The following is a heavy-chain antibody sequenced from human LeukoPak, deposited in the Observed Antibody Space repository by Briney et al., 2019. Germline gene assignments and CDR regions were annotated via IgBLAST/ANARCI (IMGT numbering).Heavy chain of an antibody. CDR3: ATTPRRYCSSTSCSNDY. D-gene: IGHD2-2*01. Sequence: GGYLRLYCAASGFTFSSYAMSWVRQAPGKGLEWVSAISGSGGSTYYADSVKGRFTISRDNSKNTLYLQMNSLRAEDTAVYYCATTPRRYCSSTSCSNDYWGQGTLVTVSS. CDR2: ISGSGGST. CDR1: GFTFSSYA. J-gene: IGHJ4*02. V-gene: IGHV3-23*01.